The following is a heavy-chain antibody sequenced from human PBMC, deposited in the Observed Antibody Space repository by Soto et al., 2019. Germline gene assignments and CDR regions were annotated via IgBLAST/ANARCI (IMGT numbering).Heavy chain of an antibody. CDR3: ASSGTSDGWFDP. J-gene: IGHJ5*02. Sequence: SETLSLTCAVSSGSISSSNWWSWVRQPPGKGLEWIGEIYHSGSTNYNPSLKSRVTISVDKSKNQFSLKLSSVTAADTAVYYCASSGTSDGWFDPWGQGTLVTVSS. D-gene: IGHD6-13*01. V-gene: IGHV4-4*02. CDR2: IYHSGST. CDR1: SGSISSSNW.